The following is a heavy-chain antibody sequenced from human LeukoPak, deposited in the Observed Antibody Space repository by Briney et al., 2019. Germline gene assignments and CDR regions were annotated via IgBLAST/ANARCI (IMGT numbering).Heavy chain of an antibody. J-gene: IGHJ4*02. CDR1: GYTLTELS. V-gene: IGHV1-24*01. CDR2: FDPEDGET. CDR3: ATDYCSGGSCYFDY. D-gene: IGHD2-15*01. Sequence: GASVKVSCKVSGYTLTELSMHWVRQAPGKGLEWMGGFDPEDGETVYAQKFQGRVTMTEDTSTDTAYMELSSLRSEDTAVYYCATDYCSGGSCYFDYWGQGTLVTVSS.